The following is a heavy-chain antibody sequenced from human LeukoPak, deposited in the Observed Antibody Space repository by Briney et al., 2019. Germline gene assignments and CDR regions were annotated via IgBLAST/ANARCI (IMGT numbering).Heavy chain of an antibody. CDR1: RFTFSDYY. CDR2: ISSRGNNI. V-gene: IGHV3-11*04. D-gene: IGHD2-8*01. CDR3: ARALIGYYFDY. Sequence: AGGSLRLFCAASRFTFSDYYVSWIPQAPGKGPEWVTYISSRGNNIHYGDSVKGRFTIPRDNSKKPLYLQMNSLRAEVTAVYYCARALIGYYFDYWGKGNLVNVSS. J-gene: IGHJ4*02.